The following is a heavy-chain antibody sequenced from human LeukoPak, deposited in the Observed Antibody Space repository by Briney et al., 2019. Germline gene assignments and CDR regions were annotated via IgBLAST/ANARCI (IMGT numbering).Heavy chain of an antibody. J-gene: IGHJ4*02. CDR3: ARDHLGSGSYSSGERVY. Sequence: ASVKVSCKASGYTFTSYGISWLRQAPGQGLEWMGWISAYNGNTNYAQKLQDRVTMTTDTSTSTAYMKLRSLRSDDTAVYYCARDHLGSGSYSSGERVYWGQGSLVTVSS. CDR1: GYTFTSYG. V-gene: IGHV1-18*01. D-gene: IGHD1-26*01. CDR2: ISAYNGNT.